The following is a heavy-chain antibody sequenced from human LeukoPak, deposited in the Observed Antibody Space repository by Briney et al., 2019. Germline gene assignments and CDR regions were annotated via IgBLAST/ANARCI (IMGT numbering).Heavy chain of an antibody. CDR1: GGSISSYY. Sequence: SETLSLTCTVSGGSISSYYWSWIRQPPGKGLEWIGYIYYSGSTNYNPSLKSRVTISVDTSKNQFSLKLSSVTAADTAVYYCAKSLYYGSSGSYYFDYWGQGTLVTVSS. CDR2: IYYSGST. D-gene: IGHD3-22*01. V-gene: IGHV4-59*01. CDR3: AKSLYYGSSGSYYFDY. J-gene: IGHJ4*02.